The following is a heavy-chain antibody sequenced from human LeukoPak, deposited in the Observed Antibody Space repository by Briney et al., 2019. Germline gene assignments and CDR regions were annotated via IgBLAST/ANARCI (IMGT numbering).Heavy chain of an antibody. J-gene: IGHJ4*02. Sequence: PSETLSPTCTVSGGSISSYYWSWIRQPPGEGLEWIGYIYYSGSTNYNPSLKSRVTISVDTSKNQFSLKLSSVTAADTAVYYCARQGYDILTGYDYWGQGTLVTVSS. CDR1: GGSISSYY. D-gene: IGHD3-9*01. CDR3: ARQGYDILTGYDY. V-gene: IGHV4-59*01. CDR2: IYYSGST.